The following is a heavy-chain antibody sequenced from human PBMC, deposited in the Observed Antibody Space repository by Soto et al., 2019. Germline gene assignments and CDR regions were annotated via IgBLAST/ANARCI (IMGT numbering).Heavy chain of an antibody. CDR1: GFTFSSYG. J-gene: IGHJ6*02. Sequence: GGSLRLSCAASGFTFSSYGMHWVRQAPGKGLEWVAVIWYDGSNKYYADSVKGRFTISRDNSKNTLYLQMNSLRAEDTAVYYCARDTYIVVVPAAIGGMDVWGQGTTVTVSS. V-gene: IGHV3-33*01. D-gene: IGHD2-2*02. CDR2: IWYDGSNK. CDR3: ARDTYIVVVPAAIGGMDV.